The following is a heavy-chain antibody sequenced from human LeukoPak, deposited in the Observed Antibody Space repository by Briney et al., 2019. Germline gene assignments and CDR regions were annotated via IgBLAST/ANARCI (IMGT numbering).Heavy chain of an antibody. CDR2: IFANGDIT. D-gene: IGHD5-18*01. V-gene: IGHV3-64*02. Sequence: GGSLRLSCSASGFTFSTYPMHWVRQAPGKGLEYVSTIFANGDITSYAASVKGRFTTSRDNSKNTLYLQMGSLRDDDMAVYYCARGGANTGQQYFQDWGQGTLVTVSS. CDR3: ARGGANTGQQYFQD. J-gene: IGHJ1*01. CDR1: GFTFSTYP.